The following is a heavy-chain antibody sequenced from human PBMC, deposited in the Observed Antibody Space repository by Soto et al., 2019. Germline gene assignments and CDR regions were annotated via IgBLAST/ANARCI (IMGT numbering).Heavy chain of an antibody. Sequence: ASVKVSCKASGYTFTSHAMHWVRQAPGQRPEWMGWINAGNGNTKYSQKFQGRVTITRDTSASTAYMELSSLRSEDTAVYYCARDWGIAARPRWFDPWGQGTLVTVSS. CDR1: GYTFTSHA. CDR2: INAGNGNT. J-gene: IGHJ5*02. V-gene: IGHV1-3*01. CDR3: ARDWGIAARPRWFDP. D-gene: IGHD6-6*01.